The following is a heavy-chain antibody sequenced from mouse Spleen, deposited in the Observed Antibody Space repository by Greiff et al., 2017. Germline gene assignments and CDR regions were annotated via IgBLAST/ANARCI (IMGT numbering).Heavy chain of an antibody. V-gene: IGHV5-9-3*01. CDR2: ISSGGSYT. CDR1: GFTFSSYA. CDR3: ASVTGTWFAY. D-gene: IGHD4-1*01. J-gene: IGHJ3*01. Sequence: EVHLVESGGGLVKPGGSLKLSCAASGFTFSSYAMSWVRQTPEKRLEWVATISSGGSYTYYPDSVKGRFTISRDNAKNTLYLQMSSLRSEDTAMYYCASVTGTWFAYWGQGTLVTVSA.